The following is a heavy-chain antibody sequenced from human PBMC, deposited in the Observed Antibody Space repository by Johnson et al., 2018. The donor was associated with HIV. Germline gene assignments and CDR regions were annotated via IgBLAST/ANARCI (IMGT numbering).Heavy chain of an antibody. Sequence: MQLVESGGGLVQPGGSLRLSCAASGFTFSSYWMSWVRQAPGKGLEWVSVIYSGYSRYYADSVKDRFTIFRDNSKNKLYLQMNSLRADDTAVYYCVRENRVDAFDIWGQGTMVTVSS. CDR2: IYSGYSR. CDR3: VRENRVDAFDI. J-gene: IGHJ3*02. V-gene: IGHV3-66*01. CDR1: GFTFSSYW. D-gene: IGHD2/OR15-2a*01.